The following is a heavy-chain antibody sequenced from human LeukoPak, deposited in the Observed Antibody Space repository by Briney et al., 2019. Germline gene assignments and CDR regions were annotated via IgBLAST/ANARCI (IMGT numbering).Heavy chain of an antibody. Sequence: SETLSLTCTVPGGSISSGGYYCTWIRRPPAKGLEWIGYIYYSGSTYYNPSLKSRVTMSVDPSKNQFSLKLSSVTAADTAVYYCATDTSGYYHFHYWGQGTLVTVSS. CDR2: IYYSGST. J-gene: IGHJ4*02. D-gene: IGHD3-22*01. CDR3: ATDTSGYYHFHY. V-gene: IGHV4-31*03. CDR1: GGSISSGGYY.